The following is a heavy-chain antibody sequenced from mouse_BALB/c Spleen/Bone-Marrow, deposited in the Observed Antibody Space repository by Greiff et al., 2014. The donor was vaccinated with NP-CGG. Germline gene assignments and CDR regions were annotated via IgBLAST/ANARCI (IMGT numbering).Heavy chain of an antibody. Sequence: VQLKESGPELGKPGASVKIFCKASGYSFTGYNMNWGEQSIWKRLEWIGNIDPYYGGTSYNQKFKGKATLTVDKSSSTAYMQLKSLTSEDSAIYYCASYGYDYWYFDVWGAGTTVTVSS. V-gene: IGHV1S135*01. D-gene: IGHD2-2*01. CDR1: GYSFTGYN. CDR2: IDPYYGGT. J-gene: IGHJ1*01. CDR3: ASYGYDYWYFDV.